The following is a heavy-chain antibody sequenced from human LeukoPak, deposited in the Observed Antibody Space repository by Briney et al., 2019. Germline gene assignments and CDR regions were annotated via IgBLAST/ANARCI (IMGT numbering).Heavy chain of an antibody. CDR1: GGSISSYY. CDR2: IYYSGST. J-gene: IGHJ5*02. V-gene: IGHV4-59*01. CDR3: ARDLTRGWFDP. Sequence: PSETLSLTCTVSGGSISSYYWSWIRQPPGKGLEWIGYIYYSGSTNYNPSLKSRVTISVDTSKNQFSLKLSSVTAADTAVYYRARDLTRGWFDPWGQGTLVTVSS.